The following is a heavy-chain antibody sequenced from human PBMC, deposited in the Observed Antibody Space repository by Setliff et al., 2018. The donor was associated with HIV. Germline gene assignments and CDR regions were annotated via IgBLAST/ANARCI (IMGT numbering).Heavy chain of an antibody. CDR3: AKYWSSGYRPTDY. D-gene: IGHD3-22*01. CDR1: GFTFSTYA. J-gene: IGHJ4*02. Sequence: GGSLRLSCAASGFTFSTYAMSWVRQAPGKGLEWVSGISGSGGSTYYADSVKGRFTISRDNSKNTLYLQMNSLRAEDTAVYYCAKYWSSGYRPTDYWGQGTQVTVSS. CDR2: ISGSGGST. V-gene: IGHV3-23*01.